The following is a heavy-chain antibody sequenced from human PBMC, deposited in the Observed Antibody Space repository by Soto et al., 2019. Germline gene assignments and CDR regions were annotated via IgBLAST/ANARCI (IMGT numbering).Heavy chain of an antibody. CDR1: GFTLSSYE. D-gene: IGHD3-16*01. V-gene: IGHV3-48*01. J-gene: IGHJ4*02. Sequence: GGSLRLSCGASGFTLSSYEMNWVRQAPGKGLEWVSYISSSNTIYYADSVKGRFTISRDNAKNSLYLQMNSLRADDTAVYYCGRRLDYGGKGTLVTVSS. CDR2: ISSSNTI. CDR3: GRRLDY.